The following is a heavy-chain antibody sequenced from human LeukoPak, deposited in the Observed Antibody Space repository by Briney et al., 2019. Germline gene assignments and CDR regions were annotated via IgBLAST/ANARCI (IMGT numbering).Heavy chain of an antibody. V-gene: IGHV3-33*01. CDR1: GFTFSSYG. CDR3: ARDRYSGVADY. D-gene: IGHD1-26*01. CDR2: IWYDGSNE. J-gene: IGHJ4*02. Sequence: PGRSLRLSCAASGFTFSSYGMHWGCQAPGKGLEWVAVIWYDGSNEYYADSVKGRFTISRDNSKNTLYLQMNSLRAEDTAVYYCARDRYSGVADYWGQGTLVTVSS.